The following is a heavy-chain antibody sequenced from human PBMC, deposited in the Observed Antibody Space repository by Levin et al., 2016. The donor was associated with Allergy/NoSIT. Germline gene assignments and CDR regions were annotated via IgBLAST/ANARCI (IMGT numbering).Heavy chain of an antibody. CDR2: IYYSGST. CDR1: GFTVSSNY. D-gene: IGHD6-6*01. V-gene: IGHV4-59*02. J-gene: IGHJ4*02. CDR3: ARVSAQLARRPFDY. Sequence: GSLRLSCAASGFTVSSNYMSWVRQAPGKGLEWIGYIYYSGSTNYNPSLKSRVTISVDTSKNQFSLKLSSVTAADTAVYYCARVSAQLARRPFDYWGQGTLVTVSS.